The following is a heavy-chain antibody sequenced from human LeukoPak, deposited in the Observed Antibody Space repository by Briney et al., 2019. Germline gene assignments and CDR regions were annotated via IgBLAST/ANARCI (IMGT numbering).Heavy chain of an antibody. V-gene: IGHV4-4*02. Sequence: SETLSLTCAVSGGSISSSNWWSWVRQPPGKGLEWIGEIYHSGSTNYNPSLKSRVTISEDKSKNQFSLKLSSVTAADTAVYYCARGSGWYCDYWGQGTLVTVSS. J-gene: IGHJ4*02. CDR3: ARGSGWYCDY. CDR2: IYHSGST. D-gene: IGHD6-19*01. CDR1: GGSISSSNW.